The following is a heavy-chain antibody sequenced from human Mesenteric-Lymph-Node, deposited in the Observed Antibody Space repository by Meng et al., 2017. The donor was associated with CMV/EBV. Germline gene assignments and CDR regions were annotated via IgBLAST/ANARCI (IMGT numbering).Heavy chain of an antibody. CDR2: MNPNSGNT. V-gene: IGHV1-8*01. CDR3: AREGSGSYYLDY. CDR1: GYTFTSYD. J-gene: IGHJ4*02. D-gene: IGHD1-26*01. Sequence: ASVTVSCKASGYTFTSYDINWVRQATGQGLEWMGWMNPNSGNTGYAQKFQGRVTMTRNTSISTAYMELSSLRSEDTAVYYCAREGSGSYYLDYWGQGTLVTVSS.